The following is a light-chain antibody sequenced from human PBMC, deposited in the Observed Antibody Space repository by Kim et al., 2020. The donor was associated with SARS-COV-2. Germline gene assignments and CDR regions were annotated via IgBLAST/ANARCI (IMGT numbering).Light chain of an antibody. V-gene: IGKV1-39*01. CDR2: STS. CDR3: QQSYNTPYT. CDR1: QSIGNSY. Sequence: ASVGDRVTITCRASQSIGNSYLNWYVQKPGKAPSLLIYSTSSLESGVPSRFSGSGSGTDFTLTITSLQVEDFATYYCQQSYNTPYTFGQGTKLEI. J-gene: IGKJ2*01.